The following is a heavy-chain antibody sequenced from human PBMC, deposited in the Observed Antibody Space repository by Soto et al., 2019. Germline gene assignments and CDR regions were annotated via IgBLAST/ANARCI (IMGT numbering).Heavy chain of an antibody. CDR1: GITFSSYG. J-gene: IGHJ4*02. CDR2: IRGSGTST. V-gene: IGHV3-23*01. D-gene: IGHD3-10*01. CDR3: AKETYYSGSGSYYGFDY. Sequence: PGGSLRLSCAASGITFSSYGMSWVRRAPGKGLQWVSGIRGSGTSTYYADSVKGRFTISRDNSKNTLYLQMNSLRAEDTAVYYCAKETYYSGSGSYYGFDYWGQGTPVTVSS.